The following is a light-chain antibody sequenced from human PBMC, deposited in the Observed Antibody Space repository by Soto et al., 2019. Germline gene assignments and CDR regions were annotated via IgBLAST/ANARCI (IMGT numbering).Light chain of an antibody. CDR1: ETVATN. CDR2: GAS. CDR3: QQYFEWPPMT. J-gene: IGKJ1*01. Sequence: VMTQSPATLSVSPGERATLSCWASETVATNLAWYQQKPGQAPRLLISGASTRAAGISDRFRGSGSGTEFTPPIATLRSKDFVIYYCQQYFEWPPMTFGQGTKV. V-gene: IGKV3-15*01.